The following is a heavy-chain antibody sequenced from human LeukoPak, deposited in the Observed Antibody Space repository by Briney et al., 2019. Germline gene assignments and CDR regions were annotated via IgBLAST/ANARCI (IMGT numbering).Heavy chain of an antibody. CDR2: MNPNSGNT. Sequence: GASVKVSCKASGYTFTSYDINWVRQATGRGLEWMGWMNPNSGNTGYAQKFQGRVTITRNTSISTAYMELSSLRSEDTAVYYCARGEKRVAKYYYYYYYYMDVWGKGTTVTVSS. V-gene: IGHV1-8*03. J-gene: IGHJ6*03. CDR1: GYTFTSYD. D-gene: IGHD2/OR15-2a*01. CDR3: ARGEKRVAKYYYYYYYYMDV.